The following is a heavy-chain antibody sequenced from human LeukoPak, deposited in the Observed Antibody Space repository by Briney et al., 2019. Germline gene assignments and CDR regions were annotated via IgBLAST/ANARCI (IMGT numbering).Heavy chain of an antibody. J-gene: IGHJ4*02. CDR3: TTEVPNGDLRFEY. CDR2: ISYNGGYI. CDR1: GFSFRTYN. D-gene: IGHD4-17*01. Sequence: PGGSLRLSCTASGFSFRTYNLHWVRQAPGKGLEWVAVISYNGGYIHYEDSVKGRFTISRDDSKNTLSLQMSGLRAEDTALYYCTTEVPNGDLRFEYWGQGTLVTVSS. V-gene: IGHV3-33*01.